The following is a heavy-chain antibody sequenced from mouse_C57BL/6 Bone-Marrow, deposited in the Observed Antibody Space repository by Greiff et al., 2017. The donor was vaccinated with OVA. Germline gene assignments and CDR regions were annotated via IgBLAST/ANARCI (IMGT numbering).Heavy chain of an antibody. J-gene: IGHJ1*03. CDR2: SRNKANDYTT. Sequence: EVKVVESGGGLVQSGRSLRLSCATSGFTFSAFYMEWVRQAPGKGLEWIAASRNKANDYTTEYSASVKGRFIVSRDTSQSILYLQMSALRAEDTAIYYCARDDYCWGFDVWGTGTTVAVSS. CDR3: ARDDYCWGFDV. CDR1: GFTFSAFY. D-gene: IGHD1-1*01. V-gene: IGHV7-1*01.